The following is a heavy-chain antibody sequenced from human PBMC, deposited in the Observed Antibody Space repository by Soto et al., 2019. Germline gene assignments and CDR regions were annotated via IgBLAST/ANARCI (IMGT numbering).Heavy chain of an antibody. V-gene: IGHV4-31*03. CDR3: ARAPWEYQPLHRYFDY. D-gene: IGHD2-2*01. J-gene: IGHJ4*02. CDR2: IYYSGST. Sequence: QVQLQESGPGLVKPSQTLSLTCTVSGGSISSGSYYWSWVRQHPGKGLEWIGYIYYSGSTYNNPSLKSRVTILVDTSKIQFSLKLSSVTAADTAVYYCARAPWEYQPLHRYFDYWGQGTLVTVSS. CDR1: GGSISSGSYY.